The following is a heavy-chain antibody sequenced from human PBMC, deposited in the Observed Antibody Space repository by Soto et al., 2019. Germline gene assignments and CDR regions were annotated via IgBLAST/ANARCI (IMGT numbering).Heavy chain of an antibody. CDR1: GFTVSSNY. J-gene: IGHJ6*02. D-gene: IGHD5-12*01. Sequence: GGSLRLSCAASGFTVSSNYMSWVRQAPGKGLEWVSVIYSGGSTYYADSGKGRFTISRDNSKNTLYLQMNSLRAEDTAVYYCARANSGYTYYYYYGMDVWGQGTTVTVSS. CDR2: IYSGGST. V-gene: IGHV3-53*01. CDR3: ARANSGYTYYYYYGMDV.